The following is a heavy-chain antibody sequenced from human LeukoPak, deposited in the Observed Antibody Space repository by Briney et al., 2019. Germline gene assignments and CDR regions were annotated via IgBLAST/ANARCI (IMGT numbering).Heavy chain of an antibody. V-gene: IGHV3-30*04. CDR2: ISYDGSNK. CDR1: GFTFSSYA. CDR3: AKSGLRYFDWLPHNWFDP. J-gene: IGHJ5*02. D-gene: IGHD3-9*01. Sequence: GGSLRLSCAASGFTFSSYAMHWVRQAPGKGLEWVAVISYDGSNKYYADSVKGRFTISRDNSKNTLYLQMNSLRAEDTAVYYCAKSGLRYFDWLPHNWFDPWGQGTLVTVSS.